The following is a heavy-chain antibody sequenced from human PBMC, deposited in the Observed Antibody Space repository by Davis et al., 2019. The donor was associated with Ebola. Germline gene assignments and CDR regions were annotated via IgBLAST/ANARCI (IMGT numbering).Heavy chain of an antibody. Sequence: GESLKISCAASGFTFSSYAMSWVRQAPGKGLEWVSAISGSGGSTYYADSVKGRFTISRDNSKNTLYLQMNSLRAEDTAVYYCAITLYSSGWYGYWGQGTLVTVSS. CDR2: ISGSGGST. V-gene: IGHV3-23*01. D-gene: IGHD6-19*01. CDR1: GFTFSSYA. J-gene: IGHJ4*02. CDR3: AITLYSSGWYGY.